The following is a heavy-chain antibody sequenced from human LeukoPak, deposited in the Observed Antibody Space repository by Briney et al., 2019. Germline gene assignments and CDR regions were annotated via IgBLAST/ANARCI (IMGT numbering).Heavy chain of an antibody. J-gene: IGHJ4*02. CDR3: VRESYGSGWYYYFDY. D-gene: IGHD6-19*01. Sequence: PGGSLTLFCAASWFTLSSYEMNGARDARGEAGEGVAHISDRGTTIYYADSVKGRFTISRDNAKNSLYLQLNSLRAEDTAVYYCVRESYGSGWYYYFDYWGQGTLVTVSS. CDR2: ISDRGTTI. V-gene: IGHV3-48*03. CDR1: WFTLSSYE.